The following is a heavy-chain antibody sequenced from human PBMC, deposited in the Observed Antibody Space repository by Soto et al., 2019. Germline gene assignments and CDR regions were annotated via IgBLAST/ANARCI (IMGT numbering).Heavy chain of an antibody. CDR2: IYPGDSDT. CDR1: GYSFTSYW. Sequence: PGESLMISCKGSGYSFTSYWIGWVRQMPGKGLEWMGIIYPGDSDTRYSPSFQGQVTISADKSINTAYLQWSSLKASDTAMYYCARQYNWKKNWFDPWGQGTLVTVSS. V-gene: IGHV5-51*01. D-gene: IGHD1-20*01. CDR3: ARQYNWKKNWFDP. J-gene: IGHJ5*02.